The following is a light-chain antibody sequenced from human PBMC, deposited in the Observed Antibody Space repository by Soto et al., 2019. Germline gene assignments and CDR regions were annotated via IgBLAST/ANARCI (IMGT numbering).Light chain of an antibody. J-gene: IGKJ4*01. Sequence: VVTQSPEALAVSLAEGASINCKSSQSVLYSSNNRNSLARYQQKPGQPPKLLIYWASTRESGVPDRFTVSGPGTDFTLAIRTLQAEDVAVYYCQQYYTTPLTFGGGTKVDIK. CDR1: QSVLYSSNNRNS. CDR2: WAS. CDR3: QQYYTTPLT. V-gene: IGKV4-1*01.